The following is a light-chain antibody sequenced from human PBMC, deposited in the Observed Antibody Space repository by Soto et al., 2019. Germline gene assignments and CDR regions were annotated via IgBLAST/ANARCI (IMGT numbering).Light chain of an antibody. Sequence: EIVLTQSPGTLSLSPGERATLSCRASQSVSSSYLAWYQQKPGQAPRLLIYGASSRATGIPDRFSGSGSGTDFNLAISSLQPEDSATYYCLQDINYPWTCGQGTKVEIK. CDR2: GAS. CDR1: QSVSSSY. CDR3: LQDINYPWT. J-gene: IGKJ1*01. V-gene: IGKV3-20*01.